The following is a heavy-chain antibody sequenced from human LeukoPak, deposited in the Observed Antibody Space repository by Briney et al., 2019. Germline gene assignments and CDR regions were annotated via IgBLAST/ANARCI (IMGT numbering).Heavy chain of an antibody. Sequence: PGGSLRLSCAASGFTFSSSAMSWVRQAPGKGLEWVSSISGSGSGGNTYYADSVRGPFTISRDNSKNTLYLQMNSLRAEDTAVYYCAKDPYGAYRRGGRYFDLWGRGTLVTVSS. CDR3: AKDPYGAYRRGGRYFDL. D-gene: IGHD4-17*01. CDR1: GFTFSSSA. CDR2: ISGSGSGGNT. V-gene: IGHV3-23*01. J-gene: IGHJ2*01.